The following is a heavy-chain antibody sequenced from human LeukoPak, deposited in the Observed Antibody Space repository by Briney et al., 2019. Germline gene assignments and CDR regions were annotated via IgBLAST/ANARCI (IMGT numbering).Heavy chain of an antibody. CDR1: GFTFSNYA. Sequence: HSGGSLRLSCAASGFTFSNYAMSWVRQVPGKGLEWVSSISGSDDSTYYADSVKGRFTISRDTSKNTLYLQMNSLRAEDTAVYYCAKWGDYDVLAGYYGADYWGQGTLVTVSS. CDR2: ISGSDDST. CDR3: AKWGDYDVLAGYYGADY. J-gene: IGHJ4*02. V-gene: IGHV3-23*01. D-gene: IGHD3-9*01.